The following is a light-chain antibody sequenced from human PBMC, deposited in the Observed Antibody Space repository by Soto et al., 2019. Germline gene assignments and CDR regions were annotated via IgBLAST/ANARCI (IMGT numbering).Light chain of an antibody. V-gene: IGLV2-14*01. CDR1: SSDVGDYNY. CDR2: DVS. J-gene: IGLJ1*01. CDR3: SSYTGSTSLHYV. Sequence: QSVLTQPASVSGSPGQSITISCTGTSSDVGDYNYVSWYQQHPGKAPKLLIYDVSNRPSGASNRFSGSKSGNTASLTISGLQAVDEADYYCSSYTGSTSLHYVFGTGTKLTDL.